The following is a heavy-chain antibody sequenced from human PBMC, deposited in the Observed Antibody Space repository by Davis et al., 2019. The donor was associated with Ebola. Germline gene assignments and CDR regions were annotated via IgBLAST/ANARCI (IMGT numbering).Heavy chain of an antibody. CDR2: IYPGDSDT. CDR3: ARRGGDYSGYDFGYYYYGMDV. D-gene: IGHD5-12*01. J-gene: IGHJ6*02. V-gene: IGHV5-51*01. CDR1: GYSFTSYW. Sequence: KISCKGSGYSFTSYWIGWVRQMPGKGLEWMGIIYPGDSDTRYSPSFQGQVTISADKSISTAYLQWSSLKASDTAMYYCARRGGDYSGYDFGYYYYGMDVWGQGTTVTVSS.